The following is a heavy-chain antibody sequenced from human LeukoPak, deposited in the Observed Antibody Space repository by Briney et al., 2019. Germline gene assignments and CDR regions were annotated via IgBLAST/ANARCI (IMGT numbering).Heavy chain of an antibody. CDR1: GGSISSGGYY. D-gene: IGHD5-12*01. Sequence: SETLSLTCTVSGGSISSGGYYWSWIRQHPGKGLEWIGYIYYSGSTYYNPSLKSRVTISVDTSKNQFSLKLSSVTAADTAVYYCARGRRDGYNFSGVAGAPIIHFDYWGQGTLVTVSS. CDR2: IYYSGST. J-gene: IGHJ4*02. CDR3: ARGRRDGYNFSGVAGAPIIHFDY. V-gene: IGHV4-31*03.